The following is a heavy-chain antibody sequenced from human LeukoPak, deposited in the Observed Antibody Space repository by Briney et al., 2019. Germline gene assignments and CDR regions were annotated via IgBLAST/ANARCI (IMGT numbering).Heavy chain of an antibody. D-gene: IGHD5-24*01. Sequence: SVKVSCKASGFTFTSSAMQFVRQARGQRLEWIGWIVVGSSNTNYAQKFQERVTITWDMSTSTAYMELSSLRSEDTAVYYCARDRGRAHYYYYYMDVWGKGTTVTVSS. CDR1: GFTFTSSA. V-gene: IGHV1-58*02. CDR3: ARDRGRAHYYYYYMDV. J-gene: IGHJ6*03. CDR2: IVVGSSNT.